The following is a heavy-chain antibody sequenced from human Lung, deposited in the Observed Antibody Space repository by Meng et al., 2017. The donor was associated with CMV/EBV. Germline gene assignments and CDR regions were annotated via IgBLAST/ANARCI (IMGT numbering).Heavy chain of an antibody. Sequence: AASGFSFSTYDMNWVRQAPGKGLEWVYSISADSTFVYYADSVKGRFTISRDNAKKSLYLQMNSLRAEDTAVYYCARETDDILTGYFDWGQGTLVTVSS. D-gene: IGHD3-9*01. CDR1: GFSFSTYD. CDR3: ARETDDILTGYFD. CDR2: ISADSTFV. V-gene: IGHV3-21*01. J-gene: IGHJ4*02.